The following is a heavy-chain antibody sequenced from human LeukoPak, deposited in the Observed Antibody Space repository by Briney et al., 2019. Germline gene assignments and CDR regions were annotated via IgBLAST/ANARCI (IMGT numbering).Heavy chain of an antibody. J-gene: IGHJ4*02. D-gene: IGHD2-15*01. CDR3: AKDFSVVPHY. CDR1: GFTFSSYG. Sequence: GGPLRLSCAASGFTFSSYGMHWVRQAPGKGLEWVAVISYDGSNKYYADSVKGRFTISRDNSKNTLYLQMNSLRAEDTAVYYCAKDFSVVPHYWGQGTLVTVSS. V-gene: IGHV3-30*18. CDR2: ISYDGSNK.